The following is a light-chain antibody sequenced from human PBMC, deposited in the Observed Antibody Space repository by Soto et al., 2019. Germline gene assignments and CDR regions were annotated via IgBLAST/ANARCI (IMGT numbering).Light chain of an antibody. V-gene: IGKV3-15*01. CDR2: GAS. CDR1: QSVSTN. J-gene: IGKJ2*01. CDR3: QQYNNWPLYT. Sequence: DIVMTQSPATLSVSPGERATLSCRPSQSVSTNLAWYQQKPGQAPRLLIYGASTRATAIPARFSGSGSGTEFTLTISSLQSEDFAVYYCQQYNNWPLYTFGQGTKLEIK.